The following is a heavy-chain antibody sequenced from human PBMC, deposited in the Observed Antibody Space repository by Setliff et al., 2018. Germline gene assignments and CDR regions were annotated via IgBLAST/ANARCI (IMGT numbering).Heavy chain of an antibody. D-gene: IGHD1-1*01. CDR1: GGSISSYY. Sequence: SETLSLTCTVSGGSISSYYWSWIRQSPGKGLEWIGTIYHSGNTYYNPSLNSRLTISVDTSKNQFSLRLTSVTAADTAIYYCARVRNTQNGFFDYWSQGTLVTVSS. CDR3: ARVRNTQNGFFDY. CDR2: IYHSGNT. J-gene: IGHJ4*02. V-gene: IGHV4-59*12.